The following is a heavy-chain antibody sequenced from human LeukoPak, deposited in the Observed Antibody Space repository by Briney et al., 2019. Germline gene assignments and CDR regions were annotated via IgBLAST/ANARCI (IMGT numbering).Heavy chain of an antibody. CDR3: ARESSYSSSCFWFDS. D-gene: IGHD6-13*01. V-gene: IGHV4-39*07. CDR2: IYYSGST. J-gene: IGHJ5*01. CDR1: GGSISSSSYC. Sequence: PSETLSLTCTVSGGSISSSSYCWGWIRQPPGKGLEWIGSIYYSGSTYYNPSLKSRVTISVDTSKNQFSLKLSSVTAADTAVYYCARESSYSSSCFWFDSWGQGTLVTVSS.